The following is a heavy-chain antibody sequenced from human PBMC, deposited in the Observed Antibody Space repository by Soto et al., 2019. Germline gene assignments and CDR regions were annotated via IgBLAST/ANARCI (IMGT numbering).Heavy chain of an antibody. J-gene: IGHJ6*03. V-gene: IGHV1-8*01. Sequence: ASVKVSCKASGYTFTSYDINWVRQATGQGLEWMGWMNPNSGNTGYAQKFQGRVTMTRNTSISTAYMELSSLRSEDTAVYYCARGIGRSLSSYYYMDVWGKGTLVTVSS. CDR3: ARGIGRSLSSYYYMDV. CDR1: GYTFTSYD. CDR2: MNPNSGNT. D-gene: IGHD1-26*01.